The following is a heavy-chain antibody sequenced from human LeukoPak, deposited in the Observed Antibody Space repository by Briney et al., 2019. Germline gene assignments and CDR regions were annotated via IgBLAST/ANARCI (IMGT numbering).Heavy chain of an antibody. V-gene: IGHV4-61*01. CDR2: IYDSGST. J-gene: IGHJ3*02. CDR3: ASLTTAEAFDI. CDR1: GGSMTIDNYY. D-gene: IGHD3-22*01. Sequence: SETLTLTCTVSGGSMTIDNYYWAWIRQPPGKGLEWIGYIYDSGSTNYNPSLKSRVTISVDTSKNQFSLKLSSVTAADTAVYYCASLTTAEAFDIWGQGTMVTVSS.